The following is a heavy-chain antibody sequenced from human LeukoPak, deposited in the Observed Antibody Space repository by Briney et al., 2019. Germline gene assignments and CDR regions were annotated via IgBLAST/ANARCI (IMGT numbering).Heavy chain of an antibody. J-gene: IGHJ4*02. CDR1: GGTFSSYA. CDR2: IIPIFGTA. Sequence: ASVKVSCKASGGTFSSYAISWVRQAPGQGLEWMGGIIPIFGTANYAQKFQGRVTITADKSTSTAYMELSRLRSDDTAVYYCAKVGQPWSIWDYFDYWGQGTLVTVSS. CDR3: AKVGQPWSIWDYFDY. V-gene: IGHV1-69*06. D-gene: IGHD3-16*01.